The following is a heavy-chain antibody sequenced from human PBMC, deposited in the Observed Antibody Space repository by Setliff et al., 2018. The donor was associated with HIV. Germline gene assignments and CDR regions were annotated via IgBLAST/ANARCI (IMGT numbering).Heavy chain of an antibody. V-gene: IGHV4-61*09. J-gene: IGHJ4*02. Sequence: SETLSLTCTVSGGSISSGSYYWSWIRQPAGKGLEWIGHIHTSGSSSYSPSLKSRVIISLDTSKEQFSLRLRSVTAADTAIYYCAREPSPSQWQPLYFDVGGRGILVTVSS. CDR2: IHTSGSS. CDR1: GGSISSGSYY. CDR3: AREPSPSQWQPLYFDV. D-gene: IGHD6-19*01.